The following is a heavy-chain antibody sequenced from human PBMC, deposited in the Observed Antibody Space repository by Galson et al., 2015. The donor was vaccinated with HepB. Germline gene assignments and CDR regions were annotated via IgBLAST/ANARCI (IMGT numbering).Heavy chain of an antibody. CDR3: ARAPTDYYYDTSGPADY. Sequence: SLRLSCAASGFTFSDYYMTWIRQAPGKGLEWVSYISNSGSTIYYADSVKGRFTISRDNAKNSLYLQMNSLRAEDTAVYYCARAPTDYYYDTSGPADYWGQGTLVTVSS. D-gene: IGHD3-22*01. CDR1: GFTFSDYY. V-gene: IGHV3-11*01. J-gene: IGHJ4*02. CDR2: ISNSGSTI.